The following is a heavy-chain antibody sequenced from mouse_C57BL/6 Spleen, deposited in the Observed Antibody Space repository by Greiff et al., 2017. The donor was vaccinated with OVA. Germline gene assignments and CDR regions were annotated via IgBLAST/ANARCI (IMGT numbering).Heavy chain of an antibody. CDR1: GFTFSSYG. CDR3: ARQGSAMVTTTDFDY. V-gene: IGHV5-6*01. Sequence: EVQLVESGGDLVKPGGSLKLSCAASGFTFSSYGMSWVRQTPDKRLEWVATISSGGSYTYYPDSVKGRFTISRDNAKNTLYLQMSSLKSEDTAMYYCARQGSAMVTTTDFDYWGQGTTLTVSS. CDR2: ISSGGSYT. D-gene: IGHD2-2*01. J-gene: IGHJ2*01.